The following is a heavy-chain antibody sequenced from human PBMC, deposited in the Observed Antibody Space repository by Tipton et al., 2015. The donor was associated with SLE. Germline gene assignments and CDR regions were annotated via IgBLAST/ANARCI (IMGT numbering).Heavy chain of an antibody. D-gene: IGHD3-16*02. CDR1: GGSFSGYY. CDR3: ARKEITFGGVIVPYYFDY. Sequence: TLSLTCAVYGGSFSGYYWSWIRQPPGKGLEWIGEINHSGSTNYNPSLKSRVTISVDTSKNQFSLKLSSVTAADTAVYYCARKEITFGGVIVPYYFDYWGQGTLVTVSS. V-gene: IGHV4-34*01. J-gene: IGHJ4*02. CDR2: INHSGST.